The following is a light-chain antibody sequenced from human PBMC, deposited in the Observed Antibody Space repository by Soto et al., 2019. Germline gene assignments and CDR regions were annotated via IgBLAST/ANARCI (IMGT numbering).Light chain of an antibody. V-gene: IGLV2-14*01. CDR1: SSDVGGYNY. Sequence: QSVLTQPASVSGSPGQSITISCTGTSSDVGGYNYVSWYQQHPGKAPKLMIYDVSNRPSGVSNRFSGSKSGNTASLTISGLQAEDEADYYCSSYTRSSTRVFGTETKVTVL. CDR2: DVS. CDR3: SSYTRSSTRV. J-gene: IGLJ1*01.